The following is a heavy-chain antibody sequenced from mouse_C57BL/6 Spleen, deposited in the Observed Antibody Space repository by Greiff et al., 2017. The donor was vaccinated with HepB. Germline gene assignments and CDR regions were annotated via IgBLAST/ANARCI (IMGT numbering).Heavy chain of an antibody. Sequence: EVKVEESGGGLVKPGGSLKLSCAASGFTFSSYAMSWVRQTPEKRLEWVATISDGGSYTYYPDNVKGRFTISRDNAKNNLYLQMSHLKSEDTAMYYCANYGSSYGFAYWGQGTLVTVSA. CDR1: GFTFSSYA. V-gene: IGHV5-4*03. D-gene: IGHD1-1*01. J-gene: IGHJ3*01. CDR3: ANYGSSYGFAY. CDR2: ISDGGSYT.